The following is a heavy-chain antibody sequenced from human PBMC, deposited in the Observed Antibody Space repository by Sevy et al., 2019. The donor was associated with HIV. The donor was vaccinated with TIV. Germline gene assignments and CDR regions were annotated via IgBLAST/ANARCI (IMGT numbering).Heavy chain of an antibody. J-gene: IGHJ6*02. CDR1: GFTFSSYD. D-gene: IGHD5-12*01. CDR3: ARSGGYSDYGMDV. Sequence: GGSLRLSCGASGFTFSSYDMHWVRQAAGKVLEWVAGTGSGGDAYFPGSVKGRFTISRENAKNSLYLQMTSLRAGDTAVYYCARSGGYSDYGMDVWGQGTTVTVSS. V-gene: IGHV3-13*01. CDR2: TGSGGDA.